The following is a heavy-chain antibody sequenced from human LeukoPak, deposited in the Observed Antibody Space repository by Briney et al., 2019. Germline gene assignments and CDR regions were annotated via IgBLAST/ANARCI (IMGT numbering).Heavy chain of an antibody. CDR2: IGGNGGST. V-gene: IGHV3-64*01. CDR1: GFTFSRYA. CDR3: ARGFSQVVGHDFWTTYPDN. J-gene: IGHJ4*02. Sequence: PGGSLRLSCVASGFTFSRYAMHWVRQAPEKGLEYVSAIGGNGGSTYYANSVKGRFTISRDNSKNTLYLQMGSLRAEDMAVYYCARGFSQVVGHDFWTTYPDNWGQGTLVTVSS. D-gene: IGHD3-3*01.